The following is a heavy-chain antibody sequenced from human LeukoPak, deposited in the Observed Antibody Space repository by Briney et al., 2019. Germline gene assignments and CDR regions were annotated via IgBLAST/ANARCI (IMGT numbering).Heavy chain of an antibody. CDR1: GFTFSGYT. CDR2: ISRTSDIV. Sequence: GGSLRLSCAASGFTFSGYTLSWVRQAPGKGLEWVSYISRTSDIVSYADSVRGRFTISRDNAKNSLYLQMSSLRAEDTAVYYCARDYGYAFDTCGQGTMVTVSS. V-gene: IGHV3-48*01. D-gene: IGHD3-16*01. J-gene: IGHJ3*02. CDR3: ARDYGYAFDT.